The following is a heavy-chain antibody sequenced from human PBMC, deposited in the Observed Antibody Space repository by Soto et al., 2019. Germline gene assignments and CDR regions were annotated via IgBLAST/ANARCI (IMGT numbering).Heavy chain of an antibody. Sequence: GGSLRLSCAASGFTFSSYAMSWVRQAPGKGLEWVSAISGSGGSPYYADSVKGRFTISRDNSKNTLYLQMNSLRAEDTAVYYCAGYSYGPNTDYWGQGTLVTVSS. CDR1: GFTFSSYA. D-gene: IGHD5-18*01. J-gene: IGHJ4*02. CDR2: ISGSGGSP. CDR3: AGYSYGPNTDY. V-gene: IGHV3-23*01.